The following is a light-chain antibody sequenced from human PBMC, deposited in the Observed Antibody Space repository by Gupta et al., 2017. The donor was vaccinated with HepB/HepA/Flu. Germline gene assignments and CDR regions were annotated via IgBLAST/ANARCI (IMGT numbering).Light chain of an antibody. CDR3: QQYNNCWT. V-gene: IGKV3-15*01. CDR1: ESVSSN. CDR2: GAS. J-gene: IGKJ1*01. Sequence: EIVLMQSPATLSVSPGDRATLSCRASESVSSNLAWHRQKPGQAPRLLIYGASTRAAGVPDRFSASGSGTEFTLIINSLQSEDFAVYYCQQYNNCWTFGQGTKVEI.